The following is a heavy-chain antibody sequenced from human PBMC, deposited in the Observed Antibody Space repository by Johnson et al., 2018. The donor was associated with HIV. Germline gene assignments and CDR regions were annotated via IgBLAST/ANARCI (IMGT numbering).Heavy chain of an antibody. Sequence: QVQLVESGGGVVQPGRSLRLSCAASGFTVSSNYMSWVRQAPGKGLEWVAFIHYDGNNKYYADSVKGRFTISRDNSKNTLYLQMNSLRAEDTALYYCARGGRYYDPGAFDIWGQGAMVTVSS. D-gene: IGHD3-22*01. V-gene: IGHV3-33*08. CDR2: IHYDGNNK. J-gene: IGHJ3*02. CDR3: ARGGRYYDPGAFDI. CDR1: GFTVSSNY.